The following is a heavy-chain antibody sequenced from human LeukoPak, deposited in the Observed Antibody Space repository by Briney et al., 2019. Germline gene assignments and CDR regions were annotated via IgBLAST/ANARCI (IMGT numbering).Heavy chain of an antibody. CDR1: GFTFSNAW. J-gene: IGHJ3*02. Sequence: GGSLRLSCAASGFTFSNAWMSWVRQAPGKGLEWVGRIKSKTDGGTTEYAAPVKGRFTISRDNSKNTLYLQMNSLRAEDTAVYYCHTVVIDGWGPDAFDIWGQGTMVTVSS. CDR3: HTVVIDGWGPDAFDI. CDR2: IKSKTDGGTT. D-gene: IGHD4-23*01. V-gene: IGHV3-15*01.